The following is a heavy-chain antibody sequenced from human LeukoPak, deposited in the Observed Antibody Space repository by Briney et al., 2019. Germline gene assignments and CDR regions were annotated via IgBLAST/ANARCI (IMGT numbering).Heavy chain of an antibody. Sequence: PGGSLRLTCAASGFTFSSFWMHWVRQTPGKGLVLVSLINTDGSRTGYADSVKGRFTITRDNAKNTLYLQMNSLRAEDTAVYYCAREGTYGGYDYWGQGPLVIVSS. CDR2: INTDGSRT. CDR1: GFTFSSFW. CDR3: AREGTYGGYDY. J-gene: IGHJ4*02. V-gene: IGHV3-74*01. D-gene: IGHD4-23*01.